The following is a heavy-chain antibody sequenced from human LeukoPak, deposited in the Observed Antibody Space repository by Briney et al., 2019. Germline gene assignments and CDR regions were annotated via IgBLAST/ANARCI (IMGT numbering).Heavy chain of an antibody. D-gene: IGHD2-15*01. J-gene: IGHJ2*01. Sequence: ASVKVSCKASGYIFTTYYINWVRQATGQGLEWMGIINPSSGSTSYAQKFQGRVTMTRDMSTSTVYMEVSSLRYEDTAVYYCARCDHFEVAAKRDWYFDLWGRGPLVTVSS. V-gene: IGHV1-46*01. CDR3: ARCDHFEVAAKRDWYFDL. CDR1: GYIFTTYY. CDR2: INPSSGST.